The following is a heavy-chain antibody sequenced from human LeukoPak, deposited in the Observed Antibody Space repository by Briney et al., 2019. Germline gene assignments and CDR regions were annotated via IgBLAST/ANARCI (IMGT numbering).Heavy chain of an antibody. CDR2: IIPIFGTA. Sequence: GASVKVSCKASGGTFTSYAISSVRQAPGRGLEWMGRIIPIFGTANYAQKFQGRVTITTEEATSTAYMALSSLRSEDTAVYYCATDRHPHYYDSSGYTNAFDIWGQGTMVTVSS. D-gene: IGHD3-22*01. CDR1: GGTFTSYA. V-gene: IGHV1-69*05. J-gene: IGHJ3*02. CDR3: ATDRHPHYYDSSGYTNAFDI.